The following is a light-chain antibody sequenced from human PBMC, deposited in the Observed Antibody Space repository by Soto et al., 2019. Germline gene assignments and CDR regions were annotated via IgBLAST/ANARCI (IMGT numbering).Light chain of an antibody. V-gene: IGLV1-40*01. CDR1: SSSVGAGYD. CDR3: QSYDNILSAVV. J-gene: IGLJ2*01. CDR2: GNT. Sequence: QSVLTQPPSVSGAPGQRVTISCTGSSSSVGAGYDVHWYQHLPGTAPKLLIFGNTNRPSGVPDRFSGSKSGTSVSLAITGLQAEDEGDYYCQSYDNILSAVVFGGGTKL.